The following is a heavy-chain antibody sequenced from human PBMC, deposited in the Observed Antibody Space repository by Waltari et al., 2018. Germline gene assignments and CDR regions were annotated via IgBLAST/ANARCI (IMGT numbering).Heavy chain of an antibody. D-gene: IGHD6-13*01. J-gene: IGHJ4*02. Sequence: EVQLVESGGGLIQPGGSLRLSCAASGFTVRSSSMSWVRQAPGKRLGLVLLIYRIVPTYYIDSVEGLFTIPSDISNNPLYLQLHSLRAVDPVVYSCARDLGYRSSWRYCGQGTLVTVSS. CDR1: GFTVRSSS. CDR3: ARDLGYRSSWRY. CDR2: IYRIVPT. V-gene: IGHV3-53*01.